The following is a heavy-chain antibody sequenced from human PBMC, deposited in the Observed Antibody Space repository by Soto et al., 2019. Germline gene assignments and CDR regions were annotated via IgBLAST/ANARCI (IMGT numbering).Heavy chain of an antibody. J-gene: IGHJ6*02. D-gene: IGHD6-13*01. CDR1: GYTFTSYY. CDR3: ASSPAYGSSWYGIPPDLSHGMDV. Sequence: SVKVSCKASGYTFTSYYIHWVRQAPGQGLEWMGIINPRGGITTYAQKFQGRLTMTGDTSTSTVYMELSSLTSEDTAMYHCASSPAYGSSWYGIPPDLSHGMDVSGQGPTVTVTS. CDR2: INPRGGIT. V-gene: IGHV1-46*01.